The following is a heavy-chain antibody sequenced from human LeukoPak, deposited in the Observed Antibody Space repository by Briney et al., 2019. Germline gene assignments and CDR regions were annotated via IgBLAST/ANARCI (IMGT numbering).Heavy chain of an antibody. CDR1: GFTFDDYA. Sequence: GRSLRLSCAASGFTFDDYAMHWVRQAPGKGLEWVSFIYTDNTHYSYSVKGQFTISRDNSKNTLYLQLNSMRPRDTAVYDYARRTGAYSHPYDYWGQGTLVTVSS. J-gene: IGHJ4*02. CDR3: ARRTGAYSHPYDY. D-gene: IGHD4/OR15-4a*01. CDR2: IYTDNT. V-gene: IGHV3-53*01.